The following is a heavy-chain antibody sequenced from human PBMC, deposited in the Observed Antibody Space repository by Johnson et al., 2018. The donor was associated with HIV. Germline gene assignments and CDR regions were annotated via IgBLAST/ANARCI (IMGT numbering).Heavy chain of an antibody. D-gene: IGHD5-24*01. CDR2: ISSTGRSI. CDR1: GFTFSDYY. CDR3: AREMAWEDAFDV. Sequence: QVQLVESGGGLVQPGGSLRLSCAASGFTFSDYYMSWIRQAPGKGLEWVSYISSTGRSIKYVDSVKGRFTISRDNPKNSLYLQMNSLRAEDTAVYYCAREMAWEDAFDVWGQGTMVTVSS. J-gene: IGHJ3*01. V-gene: IGHV3-11*04.